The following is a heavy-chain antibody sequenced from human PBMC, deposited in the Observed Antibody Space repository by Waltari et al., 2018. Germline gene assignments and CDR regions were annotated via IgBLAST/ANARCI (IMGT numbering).Heavy chain of an antibody. J-gene: IGHJ3*02. D-gene: IGHD6-13*01. CDR1: GGTFSSYA. CDR3: ARARGSRVFGAFDI. V-gene: IGHV1-69*04. CDR2: IIPILGIA. Sequence: QIQLVQSGAEVRKPGSSVKVSCKASGGTFSSYAISWVRQAPGQGLEWMGGIIPILGIANYAQKFQGRVTITADESTSTAYMELSSLRSEDTAVYYCARARGSRVFGAFDIWGQGTMVTVSS.